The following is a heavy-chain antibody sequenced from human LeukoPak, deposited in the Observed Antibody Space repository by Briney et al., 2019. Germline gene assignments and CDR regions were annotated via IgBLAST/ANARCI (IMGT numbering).Heavy chain of an antibody. CDR1: GSTFSDYY. CDR3: AGDTYYYDSSGYN. J-gene: IGHJ4*02. Sequence: GGSLRLSCAASGSTFSDYYMSWIRQAPGKGLEWVSYISSSGSTIYYADSVKGRFTISRDNAKNSLYLQMNSLRAEDTAVYYCAGDTYYYDSSGYNWGQGTLVTVSS. V-gene: IGHV3-11*01. D-gene: IGHD3-22*01. CDR2: ISSSGSTI.